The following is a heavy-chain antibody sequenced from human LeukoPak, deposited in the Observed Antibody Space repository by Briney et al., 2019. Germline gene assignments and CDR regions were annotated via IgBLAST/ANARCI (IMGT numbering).Heavy chain of an antibody. CDR1: GYAFSAYY. D-gene: IGHD6-13*01. CDR3: ARAARRAAAVSSAFDI. V-gene: IGHV1-2*02. Sequence: ASVKVSCKASGYAFSAYYMHWVRQAPGQGLEWMGWLNPQTGDTHFAQKFQGRVTMTRDTSISTAYMELSRLRSDDTAVYYCARAARRAAAVSSAFDIWGQGTMVTVSS. J-gene: IGHJ3*02. CDR2: LNPQTGDT.